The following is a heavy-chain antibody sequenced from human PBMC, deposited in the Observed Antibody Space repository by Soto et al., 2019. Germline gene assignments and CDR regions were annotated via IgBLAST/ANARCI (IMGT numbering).Heavy chain of an antibody. D-gene: IGHD3-9*01. CDR3: ARDRDLYYDILTGYHKPSLPGY. CDR2: IWYDGSNK. J-gene: IGHJ4*02. Sequence: PGGSLRLSCAASGFTFSSYGMHWVRQAPGKGLEWVAVIWYDGSNKYYADSVKGRFTISRDNSKNTLYLQMNSLRAEDTAVYYCARDRDLYYDILTGYHKPSLPGYWGQGTLVTVSS. V-gene: IGHV3-33*01. CDR1: GFTFSSYG.